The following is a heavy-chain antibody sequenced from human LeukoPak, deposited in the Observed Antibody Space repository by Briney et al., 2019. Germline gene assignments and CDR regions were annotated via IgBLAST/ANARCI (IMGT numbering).Heavy chain of an antibody. CDR3: ASLSSSSPNGY. CDR1: GYTFTGYC. D-gene: IGHD6-6*01. CDR2: INPNSGGT. V-gene: IGHV1-2*02. J-gene: IGHJ4*02. Sequence: ASVKVSCKASGYTFTGYCMHWVRQAPGQGLEWMGWINPNSGGTSYAQKFQGRVTMTRDTSISTAYMELSRLRSDDTAVYYCASLSSSSPNGYWGQGTLVTVSS.